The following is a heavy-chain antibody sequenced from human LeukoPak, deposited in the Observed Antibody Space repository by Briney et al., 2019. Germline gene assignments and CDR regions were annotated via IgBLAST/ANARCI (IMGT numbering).Heavy chain of an antibody. CDR3: ARPITGAGTDLGY. D-gene: IGHD6-13*01. CDR2: IYTGDSDT. V-gene: IGHV5-51*01. CDR1: GYSFSNYW. Sequence: GESLKISCQGSGYSFSNYWIVWVRQMPGQGLEWMGIIYTGDSDTRYSPSFQGQVTISVDKSISTAYLQWRSLKASDTAIYYCARPITGAGTDLGYWGQGTLVTVSS. J-gene: IGHJ4*02.